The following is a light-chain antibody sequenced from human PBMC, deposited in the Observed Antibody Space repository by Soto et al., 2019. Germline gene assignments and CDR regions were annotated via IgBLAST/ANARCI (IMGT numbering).Light chain of an antibody. Sequence: EIVMTQSPATLSLSPGERAALSCRASQSVSSNLAWYQQKPGQPPRLLIYRASTRATGLPARFSGSGSGTEFTLTISSLQSEDFAAYYCHQYNNWPKTFGQGTKV. CDR1: QSVSSN. CDR3: HQYNNWPKT. V-gene: IGKV3-15*01. J-gene: IGKJ1*01. CDR2: RAS.